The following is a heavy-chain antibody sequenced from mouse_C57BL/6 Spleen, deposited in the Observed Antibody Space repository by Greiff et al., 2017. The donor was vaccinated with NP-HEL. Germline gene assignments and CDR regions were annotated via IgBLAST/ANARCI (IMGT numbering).Heavy chain of an antibody. Sequence: EVQLQQSGPELVKPGASVKMSCKASGYTFTDYNMHWVKQSHGKSLEWIGYINPNNGGTSYNQKFKGKATLTVNKSSSTAYMELRSLTSEDSAVYYCARGRDYDEDYFDYWGQGTTLTVSS. V-gene: IGHV1-22*01. CDR2: INPNNGGT. CDR1: GYTFTDYN. D-gene: IGHD2-4*01. J-gene: IGHJ2*01. CDR3: ARGRDYDEDYFDY.